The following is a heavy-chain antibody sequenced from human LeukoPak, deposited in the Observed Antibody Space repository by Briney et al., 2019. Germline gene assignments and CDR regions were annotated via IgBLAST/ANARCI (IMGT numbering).Heavy chain of an antibody. CDR2: ISSNGGST. CDR1: GFTFSSYA. CDR3: AATTVTTPDHEFFYYYYGMDV. Sequence: GGSLRLSCAASGFTFSSYAMHWVRQAPGKGLEYVSAISSNGGSTYYANSVKGRFTISRDNSKNTLYLQMGSLRAEDMAVYYCAATTVTTPDHEFFYYYYGMDVWGQGTTVTVSS. D-gene: IGHD4-17*01. V-gene: IGHV3-64*01. J-gene: IGHJ6*02.